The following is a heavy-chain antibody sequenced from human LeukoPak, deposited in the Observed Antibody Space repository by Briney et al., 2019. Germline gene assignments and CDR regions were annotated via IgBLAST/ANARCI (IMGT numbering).Heavy chain of an antibody. V-gene: IGHV4-34*01. CDR1: GGYFSGYY. CDR3: ARVKPLPTYYDSSGYYTN. CDR2: INHSGST. J-gene: IGHJ4*02. D-gene: IGHD3-22*01. Sequence: SETLSLTCAAYGGYFSGYYWSWIRQPPGKGLEWIGEINHSGSTNYNPSLKSRVTISVDTSKNQFSLKLSSVTAADTAVYYCARVKPLPTYYDSSGYYTNWGQGTLVTVSS.